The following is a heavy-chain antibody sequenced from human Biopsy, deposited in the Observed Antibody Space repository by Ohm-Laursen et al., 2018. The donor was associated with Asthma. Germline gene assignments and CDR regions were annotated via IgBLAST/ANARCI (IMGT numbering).Heavy chain of an antibody. CDR3: ARCQVGYSSGWSLLLKKIYYPGMDV. D-gene: IGHD6-19*01. CDR2: IMTVFGTT. V-gene: IGHV1-69*13. J-gene: IGHJ6*02. Sequence: VKISCKAPGGTFSNFAISWVRQAPGQGLEWLGGIMTVFGTTNYAQKFQGRVTITADESTSTAYMEVTSLRSEDMAIYYCARCQVGYSSGWSLLLKKIYYPGMDVWGQGTAVTVSS. CDR1: GGTFSNFA.